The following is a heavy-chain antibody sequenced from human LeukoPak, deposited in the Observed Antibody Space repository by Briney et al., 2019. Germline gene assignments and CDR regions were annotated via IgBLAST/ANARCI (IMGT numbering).Heavy chain of an antibody. V-gene: IGHV4-59*01. CDR2: IYYSGST. CDR3: ARARSAFNYPLYFDY. D-gene: IGHD5-24*01. CDR1: GGSISSYY. Sequence: SETLSLTCTVSGGSISSYYWSWIRQPPGKGLEWIGYIYYSGSTNYNPSLKSRVTISLDASKNHFSLKLSSLTAADTAVYYCARARSAFNYPLYFDYWGQGALVTVSS. J-gene: IGHJ4*02.